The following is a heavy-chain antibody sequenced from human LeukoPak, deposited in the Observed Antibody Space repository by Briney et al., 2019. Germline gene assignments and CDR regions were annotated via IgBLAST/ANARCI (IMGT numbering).Heavy chain of an antibody. Sequence: GGSLRLSCAASGFTFSSFWMSWVRQAPGKGLEWVANIKQDGSEKYYVDSVKGRFTISRDNAKNSVYLQMSSLRAEDTAVYYWARVYGSGSYYPTDYWGQGTLVTVSS. V-gene: IGHV3-7*01. D-gene: IGHD3-10*01. J-gene: IGHJ4*02. CDR2: IKQDGSEK. CDR1: GFTFSSFW. CDR3: ARVYGSGSYYPTDY.